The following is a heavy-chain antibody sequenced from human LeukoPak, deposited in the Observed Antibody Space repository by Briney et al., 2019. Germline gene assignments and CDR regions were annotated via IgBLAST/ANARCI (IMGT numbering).Heavy chain of an antibody. J-gene: IGHJ4*02. CDR3: VGDPGDY. CDR2: IKHDGAEK. Sequence: GGSLRLSCTASGFSFSTYWVSWVRQAPGKGLEWVAHIKHDGAEKYYVDSVKGRFTISRDNAKNSLYLQMTTLRAEDTAVYYCVGDPGDYWGQGTLVSVSS. V-gene: IGHV3-7*01. CDR1: GFSFSTYW.